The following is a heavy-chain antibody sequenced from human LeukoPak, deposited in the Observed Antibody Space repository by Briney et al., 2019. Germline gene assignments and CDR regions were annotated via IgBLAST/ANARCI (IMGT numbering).Heavy chain of an antibody. CDR1: GGSFSGLY. V-gene: IGHV4-34*01. Sequence: PETLSLTCAVYGGSFSGLYTSWIRQPPGKGLEWIGEINHSGSINYSPSLKSRVTISVDTSKNQFSLKLSSVTAADTAVYYCARVPVDDSSSYLYFYSYGMYVWGPREPFTVSS. D-gene: IGHD3-22*01. CDR3: ARVPVDDSSSYLYFYSYGMYV. J-gene: IGHJ6*02. CDR2: INHSGSI.